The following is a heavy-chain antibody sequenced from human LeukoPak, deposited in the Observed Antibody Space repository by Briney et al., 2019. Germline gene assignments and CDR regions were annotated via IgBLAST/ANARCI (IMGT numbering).Heavy chain of an antibody. CDR2: ISGRGGRT. D-gene: IGHD2-2*02. Sequence: GGSLRLSCAASGYTFSSYAMSWVRQAPGKGREWVSAISGRGGRTYYTDSVKGRLTISRDNSKNTLYLQMNSLRAEDTAVYYCATLDCSSTSCYTGHSFDYWGQGTLVTVSS. CDR1: GYTFSSYA. CDR3: ATLDCSSTSCYTGHSFDY. J-gene: IGHJ4*02. V-gene: IGHV3-23*01.